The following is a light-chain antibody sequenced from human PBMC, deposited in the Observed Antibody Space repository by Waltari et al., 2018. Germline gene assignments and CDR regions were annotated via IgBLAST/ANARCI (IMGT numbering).Light chain of an antibody. Sequence: QSALTQPASVSASPGQSITISCTGTSSDVGGYDYVSWYQQHPGKAPQHMIYAVNKRPSGGSHRFSAYKSGNTASLTIFGLQAEDEADYYCISYTSTTTYVVVGGGTKLTVL. J-gene: IGLJ2*01. CDR3: ISYTSTTTYVV. V-gene: IGLV2-14*03. CDR1: SSDVGGYDY. CDR2: AVN.